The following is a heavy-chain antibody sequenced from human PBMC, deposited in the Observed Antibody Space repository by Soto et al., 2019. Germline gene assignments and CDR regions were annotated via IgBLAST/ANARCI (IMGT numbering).Heavy chain of an antibody. Sequence: QVQLVESGGGVVQPGRSLRLSCAASGFTFSSYAMHWVRQAPGKGLEWVAVISYDGSNKYYADSVKGRFTISRDNSKNTLYLQMTSLRAEDTAVYYCARVPSASGRAHFDYWGQGTLVTVSS. CDR1: GFTFSSYA. D-gene: IGHD2-15*01. J-gene: IGHJ4*02. CDR3: ARVPSASGRAHFDY. V-gene: IGHV3-30-3*01. CDR2: ISYDGSNK.